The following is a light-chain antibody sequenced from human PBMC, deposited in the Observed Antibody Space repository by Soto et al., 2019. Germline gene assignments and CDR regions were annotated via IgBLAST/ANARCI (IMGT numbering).Light chain of an antibody. Sequence: DIQMTQSPSSLSASVADRVTITCRASQNISSFLNWYQQKPGKGPKFLIYAASSLQSGVPSRFSGSGSGTDFTLTISSLQPEDFATYYCQQTYSTPPAFGQGTKVDVK. CDR2: AAS. CDR1: QNISSF. J-gene: IGKJ1*01. CDR3: QQTYSTPPA. V-gene: IGKV1-39*01.